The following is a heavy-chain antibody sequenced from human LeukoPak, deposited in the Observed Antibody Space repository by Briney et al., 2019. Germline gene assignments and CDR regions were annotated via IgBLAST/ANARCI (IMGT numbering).Heavy chain of an antibody. CDR3: ARDKRGRSSSWYYDY. CDR2: INPNSGGT. CDR1: GYTFTGSY. Sequence: ASVKVSCKASGYTFTGSYRHWVRQAPGQGLEWMGWINPNSGGTNYAQKFQGRVTMTRDTSISTAYMELSRLRSDDTAVYYCARDKRGRSSSWYYDYWGQGTLVTVSS. D-gene: IGHD6-13*01. V-gene: IGHV1-2*02. J-gene: IGHJ4*02.